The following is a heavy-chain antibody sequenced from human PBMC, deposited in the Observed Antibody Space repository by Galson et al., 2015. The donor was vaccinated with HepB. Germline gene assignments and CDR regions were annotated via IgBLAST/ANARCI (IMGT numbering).Heavy chain of an antibody. CDR3: AKDTPNPPARGWSYFAL. Sequence: SLRLSCAASGFSFSTYTMNWVRQAPGKGLEWVASISTTANHIYYAGSVQGRFTISRDNAKNSLYLQLSSLRAEDTAVYYCAKDTPNPPARGWSYFALWGQGTLVTVSS. CDR2: ISTTANHI. V-gene: IGHV3-21*01. CDR1: GFSFSTYT. J-gene: IGHJ4*02. D-gene: IGHD2-15*01.